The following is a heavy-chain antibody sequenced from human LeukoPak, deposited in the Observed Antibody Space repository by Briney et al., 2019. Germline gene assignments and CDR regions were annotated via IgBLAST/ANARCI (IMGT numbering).Heavy chain of an antibody. J-gene: IGHJ5*02. V-gene: IGHV1-2*02. CDR1: GYTFTGYY. CDR2: INPNSGGT. D-gene: IGHD2-2*01. CDR3: ARDGVLARGYCSSTSCPNWFDP. Sequence: ASVKVSCEASGYTFTGYYMHWVRQAPGQGLEWMGWINPNSGGTNYAQKFQGRVTMTRDTSISTAYMELSRLRSDDTAVYYCARDGVLARGYCSSTSCPNWFDPWGQGTLVTVSS.